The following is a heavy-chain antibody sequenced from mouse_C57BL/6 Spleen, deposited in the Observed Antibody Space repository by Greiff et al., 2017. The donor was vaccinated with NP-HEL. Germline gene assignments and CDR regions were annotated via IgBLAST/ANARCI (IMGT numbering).Heavy chain of an antibody. V-gene: IGHV5-9-1*02. CDR3: TRETAQGDYYAMDY. CDR1: GFTFSSYA. Sequence: EVKLVESGEGLVKPGGSLKLSCAASGFTFSSYAMSWVRQTPEKRLEWVAYLSSGGDYIYYADTVKGRFTISRDNARNTLYLQMSSLKSEDTAMYYCTRETAQGDYYAMDYWGQGTSVTVSS. D-gene: IGHD3-2*02. J-gene: IGHJ4*01. CDR2: LSSGGDYI.